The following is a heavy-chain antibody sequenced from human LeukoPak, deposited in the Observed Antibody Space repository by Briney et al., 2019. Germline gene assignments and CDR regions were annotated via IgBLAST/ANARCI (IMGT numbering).Heavy chain of an antibody. CDR2: IYYSGST. CDR1: GGSISSSSYY. J-gene: IGHJ5*02. CDR3: ARDSLVPGWFDP. V-gene: IGHV4-39*07. D-gene: IGHD3-10*01. Sequence: SETLSLTCTVSGGSISSSSYYWGWIRQPPGKGLEWIGSIYYSGSTYYNPSLKSRVTISVDTSTNQSSLKLSSVTAADTAVYYCARDSLVPGWFDPWGQGTLVTVSS.